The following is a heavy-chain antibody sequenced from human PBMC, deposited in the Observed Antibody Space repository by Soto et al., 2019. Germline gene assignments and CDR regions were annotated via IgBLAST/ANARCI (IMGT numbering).Heavy chain of an antibody. Sequence: GASVKVSCKASGGTFRNFPITWVRQAPGQGLEWMEGIIPIFDTANYAQKFQGRVTITADESANTACMELSRLRSEDTAVYYCARGEYYYDSGGYPGYFDYWGHGTLVTVSS. V-gene: IGHV1-69*13. CDR3: ARGEYYYDSGGYPGYFDY. D-gene: IGHD3-22*01. J-gene: IGHJ4*01. CDR1: GGTFRNFP. CDR2: IIPIFDTA.